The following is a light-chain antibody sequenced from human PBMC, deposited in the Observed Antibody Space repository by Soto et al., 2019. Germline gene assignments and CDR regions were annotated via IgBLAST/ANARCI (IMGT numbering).Light chain of an antibody. Sequence: DIQLTQSPSFLSASVGDRVTITCRASQGISSFLAWYQQRPGKAPNLLIYGASTLQSGVPSRFGGSGSGTEFTLTITRLQPEDLATYYCQQLNSYPFTFGPGTKVDIK. CDR2: GAS. V-gene: IGKV1-9*01. J-gene: IGKJ3*01. CDR3: QQLNSYPFT. CDR1: QGISSF.